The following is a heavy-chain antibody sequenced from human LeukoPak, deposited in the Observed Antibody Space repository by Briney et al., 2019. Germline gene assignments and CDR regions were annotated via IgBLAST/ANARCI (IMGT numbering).Heavy chain of an antibody. CDR3: ARVCRIAAAGTVDY. Sequence: SETLSLTCTVSGGSISSSSYYWGWIRQPPGKGLEWIGSIYYSGSTYYNPSLKSRVTISVDTSKNQFSLKLSSVTAADTAVYYCARVCRIAAAGTVDYWGQGTLVTVSS. J-gene: IGHJ4*02. CDR1: GGSISSSSYY. CDR2: IYYSGST. V-gene: IGHV4-39*07. D-gene: IGHD6-13*01.